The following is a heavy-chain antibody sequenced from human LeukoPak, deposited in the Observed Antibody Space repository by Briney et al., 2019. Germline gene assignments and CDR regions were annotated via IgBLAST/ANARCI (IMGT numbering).Heavy chain of an antibody. CDR2: VFYSGST. CDR1: GGSISSSSYL. D-gene: IGHD6-19*01. J-gene: IGHJ5*02. CDR3: AKYSSGWLYSWFDP. V-gene: IGHV4-39*01. Sequence: SETLSLTCTVSGGSISSSSYLWGWIRQPPGKGLEWIGSVFYSGSTYYNPSLKSRVTIFVDTSKNEFSLNVTSVTAADTAVYYCAKYSSGWLYSWFDPWGQGILVTVSS.